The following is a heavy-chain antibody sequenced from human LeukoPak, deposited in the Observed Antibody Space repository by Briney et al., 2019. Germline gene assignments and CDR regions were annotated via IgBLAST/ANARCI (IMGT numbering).Heavy chain of an antibody. V-gene: IGHV3-48*01. CDR2: ISSSSSTI. D-gene: IGHD3-22*01. CDR3: ARDPVYYDSSGFDY. CDR1: GFTVSSNY. Sequence: PGGSLRLSCAASGFTVSSNYMSWVRQAPGKGLEWVSYISSSSSTIYYADSVKGRFTISRDNAKNSLYLQMNSLRAEDTAVYYCARDPVYYDSSGFDYWGQGTLVTVSS. J-gene: IGHJ4*02.